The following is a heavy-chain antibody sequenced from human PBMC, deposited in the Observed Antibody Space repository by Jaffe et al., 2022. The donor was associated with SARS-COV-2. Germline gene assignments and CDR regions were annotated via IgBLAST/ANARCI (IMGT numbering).Heavy chain of an antibody. D-gene: IGHD6-13*01. CDR3: ARGLPAAGSIYFDS. J-gene: IGHJ4*02. V-gene: IGHV4-61*02. Sequence: QVQLQESGPGLVKPSQTLSLNCTVSGASINSGSNYWTWIRQPAGKGLEWMGRIYTSGGTNYNPSLMGRITISLDTSTNQFSLRLKSVTATDTATYYCARGLPAAGSIYFDSWGQGTLVTVSS. CDR2: IYTSGGT. CDR1: GASINSGSNY.